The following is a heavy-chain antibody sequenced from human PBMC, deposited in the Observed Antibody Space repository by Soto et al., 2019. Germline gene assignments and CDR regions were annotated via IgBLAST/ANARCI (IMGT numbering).Heavy chain of an antibody. D-gene: IGHD3-3*01. CDR1: GAFVSSTGYY. CDR3: ARVQRFCPAR. Sequence: QVQLQESGPGLVKPSQTLSLTCTVSGAFVSSTGYYWSWIRQHPGKGLEWLGYIDYSGSSYYNPSLKSRLSLSVDTSKDQFSLKPTSVTAADTATYYCARVQRFCPARWGQGTLVTVSS. V-gene: IGHV4-31*03. CDR2: IDYSGSS. J-gene: IGHJ4*02.